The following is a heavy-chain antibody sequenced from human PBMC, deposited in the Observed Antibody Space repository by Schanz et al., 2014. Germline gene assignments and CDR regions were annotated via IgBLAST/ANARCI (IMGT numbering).Heavy chain of an antibody. Sequence: QVQLVQSGAEMKKPGASVKVSCKASGYTFTGYYMHWVRQAPGQGLEWMGKIIPVLNIATYAQRFQGRVSITADTSTNTAYMELSSLTSEDTAVHYCARGRGFYDYWGQGTLXTVSS. CDR1: GYTFTGYY. J-gene: IGHJ4*02. CDR2: IIPVLNIA. V-gene: IGHV1-69*09. D-gene: IGHD3-10*01. CDR3: ARGRGFYDY.